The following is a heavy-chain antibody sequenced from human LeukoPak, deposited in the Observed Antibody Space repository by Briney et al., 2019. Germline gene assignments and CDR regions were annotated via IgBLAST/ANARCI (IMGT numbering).Heavy chain of an antibody. D-gene: IGHD1-26*01. CDR1: GFTFSSYA. Sequence: GGSLRLSCAASGFTFSSYAMFWVRQAPGQGLAWVSAVSGTTGNTYYADSVKGRFTISRDNSKNTVYLQMDSLRVDDTAVYYCATPAYRDRGGSEYWGQGTLVTVSS. J-gene: IGHJ4*02. V-gene: IGHV3-23*01. CDR2: VSGTTGNT. CDR3: ATPAYRDRGGSEY.